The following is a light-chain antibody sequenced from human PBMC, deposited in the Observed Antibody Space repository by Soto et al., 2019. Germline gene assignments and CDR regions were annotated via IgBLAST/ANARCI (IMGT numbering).Light chain of an antibody. CDR3: CSYAGSSTLV. CDR2: EGS. CDR1: SSDVGSYNI. J-gene: IGLJ2*01. Sequence: QSVLTQPASVSGSPGQSITISCTGTSSDVGSYNIVSWYQHHAGKAPKLMIYEGSKRSSGVSNRFSGSKSGNTASLTISGLQAEDEADYYCCSYAGSSTLVFGGGTKLTVL. V-gene: IGLV2-23*01.